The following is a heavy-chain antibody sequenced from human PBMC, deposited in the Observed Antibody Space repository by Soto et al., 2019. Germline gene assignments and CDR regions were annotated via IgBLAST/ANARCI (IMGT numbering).Heavy chain of an antibody. Sequence: HPGGSLRLSCAASGFSFSNFAMHWVHQAPGKGLEWVAVVSFDGTNKYYADSVKGRFTISRDNYKNTLYLQMSSLRTEDTAVYYCARDRRPQVTVNFDYWGQGTPVTVSS. V-gene: IGHV3-30-3*01. D-gene: IGHD4-4*01. CDR1: GFSFSNFA. CDR3: ARDRRPQVTVNFDY. CDR2: VSFDGTNK. J-gene: IGHJ4*02.